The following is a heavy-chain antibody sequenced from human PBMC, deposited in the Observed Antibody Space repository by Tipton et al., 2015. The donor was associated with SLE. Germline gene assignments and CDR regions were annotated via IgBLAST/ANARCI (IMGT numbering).Heavy chain of an antibody. CDR3: ARRERWGNGFDF. Sequence: TLSLTCSVSGDFISDSSFHWGWIRQPPGKGLEWIGSISSSGRDYYNPSLRSRVTISGDTSKNQFSLNLSSVTPGDTAVYFCARRERWGNGFDFWGQGTMFTVPS. CDR1: GDFISDSSFH. J-gene: IGHJ3*01. D-gene: IGHD5-24*01. CDR2: ISSSGRD. V-gene: IGHV4-39*07.